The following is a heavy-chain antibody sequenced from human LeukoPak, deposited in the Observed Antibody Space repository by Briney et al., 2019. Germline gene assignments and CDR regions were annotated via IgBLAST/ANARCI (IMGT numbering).Heavy chain of an antibody. CDR2: IKEDGSEK. CDR1: GFTFSTYW. V-gene: IGHV3-7*01. J-gene: IGHJ4*02. D-gene: IGHD1-26*01. Sequence: GGSLRLSCAAPGFTFSTYWMTWVRQAPGKGLEWVANIKEDGSEKYYVDSVKGRFTISRDNAKNSLYLQMNSLRAEDTAVYYCARDLVVGASDYWGQGTLVTVSS. CDR3: ARDLVVGASDY.